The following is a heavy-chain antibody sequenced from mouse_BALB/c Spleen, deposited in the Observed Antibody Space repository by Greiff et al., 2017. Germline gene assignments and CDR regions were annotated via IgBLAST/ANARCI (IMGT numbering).Heavy chain of an antibody. CDR3: ARHEDGYDGFAY. CDR1: GFTFSSYA. V-gene: IGHV5-9-3*01. CDR2: ISSGGSYT. J-gene: IGHJ3*01. D-gene: IGHD2-2*01. Sequence: EVMLVESGGDLVKPGGSLKLSCAASGFTFSSYAMSWVRQTPEKRLEWVATISSGGSYTYYPDSVKGRFTISRDNAKNTLYLQMSSLRSEDTAMYYCARHEDGYDGFAYWGQGTLVTVSA.